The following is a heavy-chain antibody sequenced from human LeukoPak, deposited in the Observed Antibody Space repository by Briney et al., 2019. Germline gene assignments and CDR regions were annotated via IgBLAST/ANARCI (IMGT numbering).Heavy chain of an antibody. CDR2: ISAYNGNT. J-gene: IGHJ4*02. V-gene: IGHV1-18*01. D-gene: IGHD3-10*01. CDR1: GYTFTNYG. Sequence: GASVKVSCKASGYTFTNYGVSWVRQAPGQGLEWMGWISAYNGNTNYAQKLQGRVTMTTDTSTSTAYMELRSLRSDDTAVYYCATNYYGSGSYPPGFDYWGQGTLVTVSS. CDR3: ATNYYGSGSYPPGFDY.